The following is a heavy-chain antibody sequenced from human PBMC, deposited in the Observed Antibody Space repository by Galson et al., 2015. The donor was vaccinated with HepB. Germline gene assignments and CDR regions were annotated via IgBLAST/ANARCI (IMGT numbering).Heavy chain of an antibody. V-gene: IGHV3-7*01. CDR2: IKGDGSEK. J-gene: IGHJ6*02. CDR1: GFTITFSGYW. Sequence: SLRLSCAASGFTITFSGYWMDWVRQAPGKGLEWVANIKGDGSEKNYVDSVKGRFTISRDNAKKSLYLQMNSLRAEDTGVYYCGRNFEVWGQGTTVTVSS. CDR3: GRNFEV.